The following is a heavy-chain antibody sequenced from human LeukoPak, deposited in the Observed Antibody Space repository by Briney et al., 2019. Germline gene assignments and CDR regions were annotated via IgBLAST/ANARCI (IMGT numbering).Heavy chain of an antibody. CDR2: IDYSGST. CDR3: ARLGGYHILTGHMVSPYFDY. Sequence: SETLSLTRTVSGGSNSRSSYYWGWIRQPPGKGLESIGTIDYSGSTYYNPSLKRRVTISVHTYKSQFSLKLSSMPAADTAVYYCARLGGYHILTGHMVSPYFDYSDQGTPVTVSS. CDR1: GGSNSRSSYY. D-gene: IGHD3-9*01. J-gene: IGHJ4*02. V-gene: IGHV4-39*01.